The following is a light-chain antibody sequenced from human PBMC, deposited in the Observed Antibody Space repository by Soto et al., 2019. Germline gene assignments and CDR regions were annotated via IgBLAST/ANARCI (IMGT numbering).Light chain of an antibody. CDR2: DVS. CDR3: SSYTSSSTLPVV. J-gene: IGLJ2*01. V-gene: IGLV2-14*01. Sequence: QSALTQPASVSGSLGQSITISCTGTSSDVGGYNYVSWYQQHPGKAPKLMIYDVSNRPSGVSNRFSGSKSGNTASLTISGLQAEDEADYYCSSYTSSSTLPVVFGGGTQLTVL. CDR1: SSDVGGYNY.